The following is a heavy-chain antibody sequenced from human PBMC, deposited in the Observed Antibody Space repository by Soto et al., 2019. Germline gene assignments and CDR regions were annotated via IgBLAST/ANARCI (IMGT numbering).Heavy chain of an antibody. J-gene: IGHJ5*02. D-gene: IGHD6-6*01. V-gene: IGHV4-30-2*01. CDR3: AREWHSSSPDNNWFDP. CDR1: GGSISSGGYS. CDR2: IYHSGST. Sequence: QLQLQESGSGLVKPSQTLSLTCAVSGGSISSGGYSWSWIRQPPGKGLEWIGYIYHSGSTYYNPSLRSRVTISVDRSKNQFSLKLSSVTAADTAVYYCAREWHSSSPDNNWFDPWGQGTLVPVSS.